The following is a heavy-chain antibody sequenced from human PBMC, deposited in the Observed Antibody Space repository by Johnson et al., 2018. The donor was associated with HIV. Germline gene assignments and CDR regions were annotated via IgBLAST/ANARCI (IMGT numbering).Heavy chain of an antibody. CDR2: IWYNGSNK. J-gene: IGHJ3*02. V-gene: IGHV3-33*06. CDR1: GFTFSNYA. D-gene: IGHD3-3*01. Sequence: QVQLVESGGGVVQPGRSLRLSCAASGFTFSNYAMHLVRQAPVKGLEWVAVIWYNGSNKHYAGSVKGRFTISRDTSKNTLYLQMNSLRAEDTAVYYCAKPVLQFLEWISAFDIWGQGTMFTVSS. CDR3: AKPVLQFLEWISAFDI.